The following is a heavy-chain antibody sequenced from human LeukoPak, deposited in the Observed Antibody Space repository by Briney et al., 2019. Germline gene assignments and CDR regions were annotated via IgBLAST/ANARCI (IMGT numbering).Heavy chain of an antibody. Sequence: ASVKVSCKASGYSFTYFYIHWVRQAPGQGLEWMGSINPAGGSTTYTQKFKGRVSVTRDMSTSSVRLELSSLKPEDTAVYYCARSRAYYFDYWGQGTLVTVSS. J-gene: IGHJ4*02. V-gene: IGHV1-46*01. CDR3: ARSRAYYFDY. CDR2: INPAGGST. CDR1: GYSFTYFY.